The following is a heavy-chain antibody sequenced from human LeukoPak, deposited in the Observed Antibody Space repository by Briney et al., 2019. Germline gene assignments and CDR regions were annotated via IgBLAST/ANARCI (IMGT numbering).Heavy chain of an antibody. CDR3: AKAYGDYAAYWYFTL. V-gene: IGHV4-59*01. CDR2: IDYSGTT. J-gene: IGHJ2*01. D-gene: IGHD4/OR15-4a*01. Sequence: SETLSLTCTVSGGSSGTYYWNWIRQPPGKGLEYIGYIDYSGTTSYNPSLKSRLSISLDTSQSQLSLRLTSVTTADTAVYYCAKAYGDYAAYWYFTLWGRGTLVTVSS. CDR1: GGSSGTYY.